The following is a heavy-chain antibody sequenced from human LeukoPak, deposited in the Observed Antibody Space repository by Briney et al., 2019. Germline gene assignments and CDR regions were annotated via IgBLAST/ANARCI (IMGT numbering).Heavy chain of an antibody. CDR3: ARDPGVVTIFNYYYMDV. V-gene: IGHV3-21*01. Sequence: GGSLRLSCEASGFTFNSYSMNWVRQAPGKGLEWVSSISSSSNYIYYADSVKGRFTISRDNANNSLYLQMNSLRAEDTAVYYCARDPGVVTIFNYYYMDVWGKGTTVTVSS. CDR1: GFTFNSYS. J-gene: IGHJ6*03. D-gene: IGHD3-3*01. CDR2: ISSSSNYI.